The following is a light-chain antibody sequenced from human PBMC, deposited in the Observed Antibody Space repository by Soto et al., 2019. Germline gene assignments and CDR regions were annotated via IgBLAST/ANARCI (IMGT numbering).Light chain of an antibody. CDR1: QSVPKNY. Sequence: EIVLTQSPGTLSLSPGERATLSCRASQSVPKNYLAWYQHKPGQAPSLLIHGPSSRATGIPDRFSGSGSGTDFTLSISRLEPEDFAVYYCHQYATSPQTFGQGTKVEIK. CDR2: GPS. V-gene: IGKV3-20*01. CDR3: HQYATSPQT. J-gene: IGKJ1*01.